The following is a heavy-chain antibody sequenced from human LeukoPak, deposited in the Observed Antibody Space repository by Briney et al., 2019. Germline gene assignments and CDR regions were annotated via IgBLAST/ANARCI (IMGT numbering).Heavy chain of an antibody. Sequence: GGSLRLSCAASGFTFSSYWMHWVRQAPGKGLVWVSRINSDGSSTSYADSVKGRFTIPRDNAKNTLYLQMNSLRAEDTAVYYCARDLKVRGVIITRAFDIWGQGTMVTVSS. J-gene: IGHJ3*02. CDR1: GFTFSSYW. CDR3: ARDLKVRGVIITRAFDI. V-gene: IGHV3-74*01. CDR2: INSDGSST. D-gene: IGHD3-10*01.